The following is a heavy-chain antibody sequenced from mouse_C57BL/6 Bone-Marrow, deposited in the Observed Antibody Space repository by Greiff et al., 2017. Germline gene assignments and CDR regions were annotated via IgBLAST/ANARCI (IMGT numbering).Heavy chain of an antibody. D-gene: IGHD2-1*01. CDR3: ARPLYYGNYESAY. Sequence: EVKVVESGGDLVKPGGSLKLSCAASGFTFSSYGMSWVRQTPDKRLEWVATISSGGSYTYYPDSVKGRFTISRDNAKNTLYLQMSSLKSEDTAMYYCARPLYYGNYESAYWGQGTLVTVSA. CDR2: ISSGGSYT. CDR1: GFTFSSYG. J-gene: IGHJ3*01. V-gene: IGHV5-6*01.